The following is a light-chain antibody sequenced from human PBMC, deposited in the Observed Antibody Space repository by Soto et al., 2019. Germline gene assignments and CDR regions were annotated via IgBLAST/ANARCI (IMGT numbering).Light chain of an antibody. CDR1: QSVSSN. CDR2: GAS. J-gene: IGKJ3*01. V-gene: IGKV3-15*01. Sequence: EIVLTQSPGTLSLSPGERATPSCRASQSVSSNLAWYQQKPGQAPRLLIYGASTRATGIPARFSGSGSGTDFTLTISSLQSEDFAVYYCQQYDNWPGFGPGTKVDI. CDR3: QQYDNWPG.